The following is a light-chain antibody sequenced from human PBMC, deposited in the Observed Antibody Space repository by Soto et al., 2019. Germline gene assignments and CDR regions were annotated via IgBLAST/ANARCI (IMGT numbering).Light chain of an antibody. V-gene: IGKV3-15*01. CDR2: GAA. Sequence: EIVMTQSPATLSVSPGDRATLSCRASQSIGSDLAWYQLKPGKAPRLLIYGAATRATGIPAKFSGSGSRTEFSLTISSMQSEDSAVYYCQQYNIWSLYTFGQWTKLEIK. J-gene: IGKJ2*01. CDR3: QQYNIWSLYT. CDR1: QSIGSD.